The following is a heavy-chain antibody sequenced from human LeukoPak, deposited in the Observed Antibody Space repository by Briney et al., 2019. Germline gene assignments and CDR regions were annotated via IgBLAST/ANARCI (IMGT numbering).Heavy chain of an antibody. CDR3: ARDIAAFTFDP. CDR2: ITSSSSTI. V-gene: IGHV3-48*04. J-gene: IGHJ5*02. CDR1: GFTFSSYN. Sequence: GGSLRLSCAASGFTFSSYNMNWVRQAPGKGLEWVSFITSSSSTIYYADSVKGRFTISRDNAKNSLYLQMNSLRAEDTAVYYCARDIAAFTFDPWGQGTLVTVSS. D-gene: IGHD6-13*01.